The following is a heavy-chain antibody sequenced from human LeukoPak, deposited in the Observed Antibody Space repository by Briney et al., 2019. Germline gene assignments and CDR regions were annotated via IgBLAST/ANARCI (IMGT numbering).Heavy chain of an antibody. Sequence: SETLSLTCTVSGGSISSSYWSWIRQPAGKGLEWIGRIYTSGRTNNNPSLKSRVTMSVDTSKNQLSLKLSSVTAADTAVYYCAREPYDSSGYSSPIDYWGQGTLVTVSS. CDR3: AREPYDSSGYSSPIDY. V-gene: IGHV4-4*07. J-gene: IGHJ4*02. CDR1: GGSISSSY. D-gene: IGHD3-22*01. CDR2: IYTSGRT.